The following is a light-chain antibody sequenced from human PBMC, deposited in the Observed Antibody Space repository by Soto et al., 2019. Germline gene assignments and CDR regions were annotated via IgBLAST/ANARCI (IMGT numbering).Light chain of an antibody. CDR3: QQSYSTLWT. Sequence: DIQMTQSPSSLSASVGDRVTITCRASQSITIYLNWYQQRPGEAPNLLIFGASTLQSGVPSRFSGSGSGTEFTLTISSRQPEDFATYYCQQSYSTLWTFGQGTKVDIK. J-gene: IGKJ1*01. CDR2: GAS. CDR1: QSITIY. V-gene: IGKV1-39*01.